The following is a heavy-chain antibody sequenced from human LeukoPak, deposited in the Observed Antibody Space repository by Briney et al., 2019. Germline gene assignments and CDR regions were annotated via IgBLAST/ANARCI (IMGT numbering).Heavy chain of an antibody. Sequence: SETLSLTCTVSGGSISSSSYYWGWIRQPPGEGLEWIGSIYYSGSTYYNPSLKSRVTISVDTSKNQFSLKLSSVTAADTAVYYCARGGMYSSGWYFHFDYWGQGTLVTVSS. CDR3: ARGGMYSSGWYFHFDY. D-gene: IGHD6-19*01. J-gene: IGHJ4*02. V-gene: IGHV4-39*07. CDR1: GGSISSSSYY. CDR2: IYYSGST.